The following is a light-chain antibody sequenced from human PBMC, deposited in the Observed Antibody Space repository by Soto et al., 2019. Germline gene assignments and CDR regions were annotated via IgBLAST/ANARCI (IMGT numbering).Light chain of an antibody. V-gene: IGLV1-44*01. CDR3: AVWDDGMSGWV. CDR1: DSNIGSNT. CDR2: ANF. J-gene: IGLJ2*01. Sequence: QAVVTQAPSASGTPGQSVTISCSGSDSNIGSNTVNWYQQLPGMAPKLLIYANFQRSSGVPDRFSASKSGTSSSLAISGLQSEDEAHYYWAVWDDGMSGWVFGGGTKLTVL.